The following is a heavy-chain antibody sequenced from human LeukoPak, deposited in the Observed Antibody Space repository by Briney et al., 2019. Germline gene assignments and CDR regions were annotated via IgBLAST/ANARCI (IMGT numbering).Heavy chain of an antibody. Sequence: PGESLKISCKGSGYSFISYWIGWVRQMPGKGLEWMGVIYHGDSDTRYSPSFQGQVTISADKYISTPYLQWSSLKASDTAMYYCARRVSSRGVWYFDLWGSGTLVTVSS. V-gene: IGHV5-51*01. CDR3: ARRVSSRGVWYFDL. CDR1: GYSFISYW. J-gene: IGHJ2*01. CDR2: IYHGDSDT. D-gene: IGHD3-10*01.